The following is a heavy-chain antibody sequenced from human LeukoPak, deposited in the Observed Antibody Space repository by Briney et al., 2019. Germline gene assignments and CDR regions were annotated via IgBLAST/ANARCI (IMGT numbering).Heavy chain of an antibody. J-gene: IGHJ4*02. CDR1: GLTFSRYA. CDR3: ARGAAIQLWLPFDY. Sequence: GGSLRLSCAASGLTFSRYAMNWVRQAPGKGLEWVAVLSYDGSNKYYADSVRGRFTISRDNSKNTLYLQMNSLRAQDTAVYYCARGAAIQLWLPFDYGGQGTLVTVSS. CDR2: LSYDGSNK. V-gene: IGHV3-30-3*01. D-gene: IGHD5-18*01.